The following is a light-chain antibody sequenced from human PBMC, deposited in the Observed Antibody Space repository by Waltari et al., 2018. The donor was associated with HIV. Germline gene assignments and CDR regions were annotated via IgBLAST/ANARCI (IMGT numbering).Light chain of an antibody. V-gene: IGKV2-30*01. CDR1: QSLVSSDGNTY. CDR3: MQGTHWPRT. CDR2: KTS. Sequence: DVVMTQSPLSLPVSLGQRASISCRSSQSLVSSDGNTYLVWFHQRPGQSPRRLIYKTSDRDSGVPDRFSGSGAGTDFTLKISRVEAEDLGVYICMQGTHWPRTFGQGTKVEV. J-gene: IGKJ1*01.